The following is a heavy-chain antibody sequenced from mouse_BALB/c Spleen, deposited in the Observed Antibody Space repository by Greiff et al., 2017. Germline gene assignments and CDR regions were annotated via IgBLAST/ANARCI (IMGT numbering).Heavy chain of an antibody. CDR1: GFTFSSFG. J-gene: IGHJ4*01. V-gene: IGHV5-17*02. Sequence: EVKVVESGGGLVQPGGSRKLSCAASGFTFSSFGMHWVRQAPEKGLEWVAYISSGSSTIYYADTVKGRFTISRDNPKNTLFLQMTSLRSEDTAMYYCARGPRDYAMDYWGQGTSVTVSS. CDR2: ISSGSSTI. CDR3: ARGPRDYAMDY.